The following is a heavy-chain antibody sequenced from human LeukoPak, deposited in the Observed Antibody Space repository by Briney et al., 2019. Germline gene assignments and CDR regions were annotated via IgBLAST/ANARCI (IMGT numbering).Heavy chain of an antibody. V-gene: IGHV4-39*07. J-gene: IGHJ5*02. CDR3: ARFVVVTAGFDP. Sequence: PSETLSLTCTVSGGSISSSSYYWGWIRQPPGKGLEWIGSIYYSGSTYYNPSLKSRVTISVDTSKNQFSLKLSSVTAADTAVYYCARFVVVTAGFDPCGQGTLVTVAS. CDR1: GGSISSSSYY. D-gene: IGHD2-21*02. CDR2: IYYSGST.